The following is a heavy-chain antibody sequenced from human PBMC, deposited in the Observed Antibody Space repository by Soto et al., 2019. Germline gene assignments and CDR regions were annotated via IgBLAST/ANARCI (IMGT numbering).Heavy chain of an antibody. D-gene: IGHD2-2*01. Sequence: PGGSLRLSCAASGFTFRTYAMHWVRQAPGKGLEWVAVISYDGSNKFYADSVKGRFTISRDNSKNTLYLQMDSLRIEDTAVFYCARDPAIVVIPTTTPSYGMDVWGQVTSVTVSS. CDR3: ARDPAIVVIPTTTPSYGMDV. CDR1: GFTFRTYA. J-gene: IGHJ6*02. CDR2: ISYDGSNK. V-gene: IGHV3-30-3*01.